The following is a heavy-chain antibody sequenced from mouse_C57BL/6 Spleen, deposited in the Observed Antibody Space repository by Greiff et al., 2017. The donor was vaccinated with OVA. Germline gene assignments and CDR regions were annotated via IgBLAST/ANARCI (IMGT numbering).Heavy chain of an antibody. CDR1: GFTFSSYG. CDR3: ARHNDGYYD. Sequence: EVKLVESGGDLVKPGGSLKLSCAASGFTFSSYGMSWVRQTPDKRLEWVATISSGGSYTYYPDSVKGRFTISRDNAKNTLYLQMSSLKSEDTAMYYCARHNDGYYDWGQGTTLTVSS. V-gene: IGHV5-6*01. J-gene: IGHJ2*01. CDR2: ISSGGSYT. D-gene: IGHD2-3*01.